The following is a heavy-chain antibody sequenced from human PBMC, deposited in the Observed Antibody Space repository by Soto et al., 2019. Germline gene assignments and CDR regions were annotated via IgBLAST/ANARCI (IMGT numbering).Heavy chain of an antibody. J-gene: IGHJ5*02. V-gene: IGHV3-13*01. D-gene: IGHD4-17*01. CDR2: LSYAGDT. Sequence: GGSLRLSCAASGFTLSTYDMHWVRQGTGKGLEWVAALSYAGDTYYPGSVKGRFTVSRESAKNSLYLQMNSLRAEDTAVYYCAKRTYGDYGWFDPWGQGTLVTVSS. CDR1: GFTLSTYD. CDR3: AKRTYGDYGWFDP.